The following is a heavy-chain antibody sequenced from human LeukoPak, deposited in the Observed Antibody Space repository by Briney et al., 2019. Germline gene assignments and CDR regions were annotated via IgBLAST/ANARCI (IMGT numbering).Heavy chain of an antibody. D-gene: IGHD3-3*01. V-gene: IGHV1-69*05. CDR3: ARDLWRHDFWSGYGDY. J-gene: IGHJ4*02. CDR1: GGTFSSYA. Sequence: ASVKVSCKASGGTFSSYAISWVRQAPGQGLEWMGGIIPIFGTANYAQKFQGRVTMTRDTSTSTVYMELSSLRSEDTAVYYCARDLWRHDFWSGYGDYWGQGTLVTVSS. CDR2: IIPIFGTA.